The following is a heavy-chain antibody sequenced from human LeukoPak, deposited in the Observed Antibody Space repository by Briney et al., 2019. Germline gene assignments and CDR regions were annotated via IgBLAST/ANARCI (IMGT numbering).Heavy chain of an antibody. Sequence: GGSLRLSCAASGFTVSSNYMSWVRQAPGKGLEWVSVIYSSGTTYCADSVKGRFTISRDTSKNTLYLQMSSLRADDTAVYYCARGAAPDAFDAWGQGTMVTVSS. J-gene: IGHJ3*01. V-gene: IGHV3-53*01. CDR2: IYSSGTT. CDR1: GFTVSSNY. CDR3: ARGAAPDAFDA. D-gene: IGHD2-15*01.